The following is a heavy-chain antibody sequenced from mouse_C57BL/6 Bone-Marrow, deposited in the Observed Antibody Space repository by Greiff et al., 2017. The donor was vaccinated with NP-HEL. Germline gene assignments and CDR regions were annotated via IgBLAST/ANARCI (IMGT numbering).Heavy chain of an antibody. J-gene: IGHJ4*01. Sequence: EVKVEESGGGLVQPGGSMKLSCVASGFTFSNYWMNWVRQSPEKGLEWVAQIRLKSDNYATHYAESVKGRFTISRDDSKSSVYLQMNNLRAEDTGIYYCTGLRRATAMDYWGQGTSVTVSS. CDR3: TGLRRATAMDY. D-gene: IGHD2-4*01. V-gene: IGHV6-3*01. CDR2: IRLKSDNYAT. CDR1: GFTFSNYW.